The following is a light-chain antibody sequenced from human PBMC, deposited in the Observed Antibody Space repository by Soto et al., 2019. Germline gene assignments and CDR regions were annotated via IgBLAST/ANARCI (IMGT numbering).Light chain of an antibody. CDR3: QHYNSYSEA. Sequence: DIQMTQSPSTLSGSVGDRVTITCRASQTISSWLAWYQQKPGKAPKLLIYKASTLKSGVPSRFSCSGSGTEFTLTISSLQPDDFATYYCQHYNSYSEAFVQGTKVDIK. CDR2: KAS. V-gene: IGKV1-5*03. J-gene: IGKJ1*01. CDR1: QTISSW.